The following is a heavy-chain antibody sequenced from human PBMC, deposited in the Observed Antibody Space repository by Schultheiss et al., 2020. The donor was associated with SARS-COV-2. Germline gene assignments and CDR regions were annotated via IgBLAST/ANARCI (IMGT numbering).Heavy chain of an antibody. J-gene: IGHJ5*02. Sequence: GGSLRLSCAASGFTFSSYEMNWVRQAPGKGLEWVSYISSSGSTIYYADSVKGRFTISRDNAKNSLYLQMNSLRAEDTAVYYCAISPQKYQLLYGWFDPWGQGTLVTVSS. CDR1: GFTFSSYE. D-gene: IGHD2-2*02. CDR3: AISPQKYQLLYGWFDP. V-gene: IGHV3-48*03. CDR2: ISSSGSTI.